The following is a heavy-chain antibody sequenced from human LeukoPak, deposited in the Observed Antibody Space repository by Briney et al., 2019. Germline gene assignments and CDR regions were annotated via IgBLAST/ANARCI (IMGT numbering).Heavy chain of an antibody. CDR2: MSGDATNT. D-gene: IGHD6-13*01. CDR3: AKRTSGSSWYSSDS. Sequence: QPGGSLRLSCAASGFTFSSFAMNWVRQAPGKGLELVSTMSGDATNTYYADSVKGRFTISRDNSKTTLFLQMNSLRAEDTAVYYCAKRTSGSSWYSSDSWGQGTLVTVSS. CDR1: GFTFSSFA. V-gene: IGHV3-23*01. J-gene: IGHJ4*02.